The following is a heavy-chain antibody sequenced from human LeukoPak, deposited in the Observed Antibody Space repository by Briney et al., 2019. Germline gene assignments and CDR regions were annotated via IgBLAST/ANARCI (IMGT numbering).Heavy chain of an antibody. CDR2: IYYSGST. Sequence: SETLSLTCTVSGGSISSSSYYWGWIRQPPGKGLEWIGSIYYSGSTYYNPSLKSRVTISVDRSKNQFSLKLSSVTAADTAVYYCARTTGYQLLSDNNWFDPWGQGTLVTVSP. CDR3: ARTTGYQLLSDNNWFDP. D-gene: IGHD2-2*01. V-gene: IGHV4-39*07. J-gene: IGHJ5*02. CDR1: GGSISSSSYY.